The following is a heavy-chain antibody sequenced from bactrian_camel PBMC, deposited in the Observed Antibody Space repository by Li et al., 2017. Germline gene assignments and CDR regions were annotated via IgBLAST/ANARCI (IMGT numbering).Heavy chain of an antibody. CDR2: IDDDAAT. V-gene: IGHV3S53*01. Sequence: HVQLVESGGGSVQAGGSLVLSCTISGYTYSSACMAWFRQAPGKEREGVATIDDDAATSYADSVKGRFTISSDKAKNTVYLQMDSLKPEDTNLYYCVRGTDSYSIFSGLGSWGQGTQVTVS. J-gene: IGHJ6*01. D-gene: IGHD2*01. CDR3: VRGTDSYSIFSGLGS. CDR1: GYTYSSAC.